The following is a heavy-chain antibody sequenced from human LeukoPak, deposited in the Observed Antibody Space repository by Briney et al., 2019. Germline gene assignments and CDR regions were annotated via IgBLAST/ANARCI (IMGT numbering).Heavy chain of an antibody. CDR1: GFTFSSYA. D-gene: IGHD6-13*01. Sequence: GGSLRLSCAASGFTFSSYAMHWVRQAPGKGLEWVAVISYDGSNKYYADSVKGRFTISRDNSKNTLYLQMNSLRAEDTAVYYCASIAASKAFDIWGQGTMVTVSS. CDR3: ASIAASKAFDI. J-gene: IGHJ3*02. V-gene: IGHV3-30-3*01. CDR2: ISYDGSNK.